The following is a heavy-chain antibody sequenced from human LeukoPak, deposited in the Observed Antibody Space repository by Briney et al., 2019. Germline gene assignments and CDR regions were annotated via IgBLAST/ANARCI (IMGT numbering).Heavy chain of an antibody. CDR1: GYTFTSYY. Sequence: ASVKVSCKASGYTFTSYYMHWVRHAPGQGLEWMGIINPSGGSTSYAQKFQGRVTMTRDMSTSTVYMELSSLRSEDTAVYYCARGYSSSSGGASYYYYYYMDVWGKGTTVTVSS. CDR2: INPSGGST. J-gene: IGHJ6*03. D-gene: IGHD6-6*01. V-gene: IGHV1-46*01. CDR3: ARGYSSSSGGASYYYYYYMDV.